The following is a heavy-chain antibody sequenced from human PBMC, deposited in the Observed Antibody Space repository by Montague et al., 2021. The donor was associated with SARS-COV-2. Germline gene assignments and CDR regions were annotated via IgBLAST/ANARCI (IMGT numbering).Heavy chain of an antibody. V-gene: IGHV4-59*11. CDR3: ASSISSSVARDN. CDR1: GDSLNKHY. CDR2: IIYKCNT. Sequence: SETLSLTCTVSGDSLNKHYWSWSRKAPGKELELLGNIIYKCNTNYNVFLWDRVSMSLDTPQNQFSLRLTTLTAADTAVYYCASSISSSVARDNWGQGILVTVS. D-gene: IGHD2-2*01. J-gene: IGHJ4*02.